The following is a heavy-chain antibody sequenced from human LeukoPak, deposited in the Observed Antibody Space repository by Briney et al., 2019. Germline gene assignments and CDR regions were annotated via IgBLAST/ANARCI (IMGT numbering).Heavy chain of an antibody. Sequence: GWSLRLSCAASGFTFIIYTMTWVRQAPGKGLEWVSSIGSSSCYVYYADLVKGRFTISRDNDKNAVYLQMNSLRAEDTAVYYCAKDFSSSAFDIWGQGTMVTVSS. CDR2: IGSSSCYV. V-gene: IGHV3-21*01. CDR3: AKDFSSSAFDI. D-gene: IGHD3-3*01. J-gene: IGHJ3*02. CDR1: GFTFIIYT.